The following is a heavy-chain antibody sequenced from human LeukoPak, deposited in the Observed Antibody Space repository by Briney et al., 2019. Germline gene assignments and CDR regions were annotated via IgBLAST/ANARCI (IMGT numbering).Heavy chain of an antibody. D-gene: IGHD3-10*01. J-gene: IGHJ3*02. CDR2: VSGSGTST. Sequence: PGGSLRLSCASSGFTFSSYAMTWVRQAPGKGLDWVSLVSGSGTSTYYADSVKGRFTVSRDNSKNTLFLQMNSLRAEDTAVYYCARFMNSGTYASRWYAVDIWGQGTMVTVSS. CDR1: GFTFSSYA. V-gene: IGHV3-23*01. CDR3: ARFMNSGTYASRWYAVDI.